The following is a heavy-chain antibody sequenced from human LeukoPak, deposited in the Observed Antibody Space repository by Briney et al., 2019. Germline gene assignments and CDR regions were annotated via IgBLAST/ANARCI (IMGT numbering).Heavy chain of an antibody. CDR1: GFTFSSHS. Sequence: GSLRLSCAASGFTFSSHSMNWVRQAPGKGLEWVSSISSSSSYIYYADSVKGRFTISRDNAKNSLYLQMNSLRAEDTAVYYCARDYYDSSGYYLGWFDPWGQGTLVTVSS. CDR2: ISSSSSYI. V-gene: IGHV3-21*01. CDR3: ARDYYDSSGYYLGWFDP. D-gene: IGHD3-22*01. J-gene: IGHJ5*02.